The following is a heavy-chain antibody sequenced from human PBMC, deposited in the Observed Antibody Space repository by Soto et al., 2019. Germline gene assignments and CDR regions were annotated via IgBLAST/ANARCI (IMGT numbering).Heavy chain of an antibody. V-gene: IGHV3-43*01. Sequence: EVQLVESGGVVVQPGGSLRLSCAASGFTFDDYTMHWVRQAPGKGLEWVSLISWDGGSTYYADSVKGRFTTSRDNSKNSLYLQMNSLRTEDTALYYCAKDFHGYCSSTSCYVGSDYWGQGTLVTVSS. CDR3: AKDFHGYCSSTSCYVGSDY. CDR1: GFTFDDYT. J-gene: IGHJ4*02. CDR2: ISWDGGST. D-gene: IGHD2-2*01.